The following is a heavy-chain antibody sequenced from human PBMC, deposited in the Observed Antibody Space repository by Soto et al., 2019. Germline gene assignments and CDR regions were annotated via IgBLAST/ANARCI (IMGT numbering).Heavy chain of an antibody. D-gene: IGHD5-18*01. J-gene: IGHJ6*02. CDR1: GFTFSSYG. Sequence: GSLRLSCAASGFTFSSYGMHWVRQAPGKGLEWVAVISYDGSNKYYADSVKGRFTISRDNSKNTLYLQMNSLRAEDTAVYYCAKTIYSYGYYYYYGMDVWGQGTTVTAP. CDR3: AKTIYSYGYYYYYGMDV. V-gene: IGHV3-30*18. CDR2: ISYDGSNK.